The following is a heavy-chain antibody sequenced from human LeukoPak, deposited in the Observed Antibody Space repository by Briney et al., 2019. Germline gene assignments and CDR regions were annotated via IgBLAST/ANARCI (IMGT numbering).Heavy chain of an antibody. J-gene: IGHJ4*02. D-gene: IGHD2-2*01. Sequence: ASVKVSCKASGYTFTTHAMHWVRQAPGQGLEWMGWINAGNGNTKYSQKFQGRVTITRDTSASTAYMELSSLRSEDTAVYYCARVNIVVVPAALTFDYWGQGTLVTVSS. V-gene: IGHV1-3*01. CDR2: INAGNGNT. CDR1: GYTFTTHA. CDR3: ARVNIVVVPAALTFDY.